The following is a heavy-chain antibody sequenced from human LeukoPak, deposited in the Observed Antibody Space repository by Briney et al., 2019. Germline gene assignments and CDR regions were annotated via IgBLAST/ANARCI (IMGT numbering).Heavy chain of an antibody. Sequence: QAGGSLRLSCAASGFTSSSYGMHWVRQAPGKGLEWVAVIWYDGSNKYYADSVKGRFTISRDNSKKTLYLQMNSLRPEDTAVYYCARCTASCYANAFDVWGQGTLLTVSS. D-gene: IGHD2-2*01. CDR1: GFTSSSYG. CDR3: ARCTASCYANAFDV. CDR2: IWYDGSNK. V-gene: IGHV3-33*01. J-gene: IGHJ3*01.